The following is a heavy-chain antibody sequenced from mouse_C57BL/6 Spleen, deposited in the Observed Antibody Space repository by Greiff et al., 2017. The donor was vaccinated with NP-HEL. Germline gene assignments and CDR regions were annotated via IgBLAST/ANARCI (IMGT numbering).Heavy chain of an antibody. CDR1: GYTFTSYW. CDR3: ARRDYYGSSYGWYFDV. D-gene: IGHD1-1*01. V-gene: IGHV1-52*01. J-gene: IGHJ1*03. Sequence: VQLQQPGAELVRPGSSVKLSCKASGYTFTSYWMHWVKQRPIQGLEWIGNIDPSDSETHYNQKFKDKATLTVDKSSSTAYMQLSSLTSEDAAVYYCARRDYYGSSYGWYFDVWGTGTTVTVSS. CDR2: IDPSDSET.